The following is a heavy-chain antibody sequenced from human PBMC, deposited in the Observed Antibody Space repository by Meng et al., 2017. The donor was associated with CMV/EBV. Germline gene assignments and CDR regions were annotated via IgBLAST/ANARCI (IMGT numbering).Heavy chain of an antibody. D-gene: IGHD2-2*01. CDR1: GGSFSGYY. Sequence: GSLRLSCAVYGGSFSGYYWSWIRQPPGKGLEWIGEINHSGSTNYNPSLKSRVTISVDTSKNQFSLKLSSVTAADTAVYYCAREGVGCSSTSCFPSSGMDVWGQGTTVTVCS. CDR2: INHSGST. J-gene: IGHJ6*02. V-gene: IGHV4-34*01. CDR3: AREGVGCSSTSCFPSSGMDV.